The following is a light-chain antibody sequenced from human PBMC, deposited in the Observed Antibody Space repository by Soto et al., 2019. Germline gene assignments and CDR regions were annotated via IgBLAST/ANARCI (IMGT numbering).Light chain of an antibody. CDR3: QPYNSYRT. Sequence: DIQLTQSPSSLSASVGDRVTISRRASQSISNSLNWYQKKPGKAPNLLIYGTSGLHSGVPSRFSGSGSGTEFTLTISSLQPDDFATYYCQPYNSYRTFAQGGKV. V-gene: IGKV1-39*01. CDR2: GTS. J-gene: IGKJ1*01. CDR1: QSISNS.